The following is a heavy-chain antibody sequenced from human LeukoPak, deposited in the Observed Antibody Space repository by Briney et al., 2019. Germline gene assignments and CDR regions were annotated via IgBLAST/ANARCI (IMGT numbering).Heavy chain of an antibody. D-gene: IGHD3-22*01. CDR3: ARARGYYYDSSGPNFDY. V-gene: IGHV1-8*02. CDR2: MNPNSGNT. J-gene: IGHJ4*02. CDR1: GYTFTSYD. Sequence: ASVKVSCKASGYTFTSYDINWVRQATGQGLEWMGWMNPNSGNTGYAQKLQGRVTMTTDTSTSTAYMELRSLRSDDTAVCYCARARGYYYDSSGPNFDYWGQGTLVTVSS.